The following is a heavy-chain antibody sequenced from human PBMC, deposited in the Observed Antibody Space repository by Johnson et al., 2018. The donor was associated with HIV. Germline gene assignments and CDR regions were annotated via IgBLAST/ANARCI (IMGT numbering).Heavy chain of an antibody. CDR1: GFTFSSYD. Sequence: VQVVESGGGVVQPGRSLRLSCAASGFTFSSYDMHWVRQATGKGLEWVSAIGTAGDTYYPYSVKGRFTISRENAKNSLYLQMNRLRAEDTAVYYCAKDLYSSSWTNDAFDIWGQGTMVTVSS. CDR2: IGTAGDT. CDR3: AKDLYSSSWTNDAFDI. V-gene: IGHV3-13*01. D-gene: IGHD6-13*01. J-gene: IGHJ3*02.